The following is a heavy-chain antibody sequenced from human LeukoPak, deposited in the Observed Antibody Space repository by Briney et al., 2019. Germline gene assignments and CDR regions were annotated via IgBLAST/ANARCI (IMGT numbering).Heavy chain of an antibody. CDR1: GYTFTSYG. CDR2: ISAYNGNT. V-gene: IGHV1-18*01. J-gene: IGHJ3*02. Sequence: GASVKVSCKASGYTFTSYGISWVRQAPGQGLEWMGRISAYNGNTNYAQKLQGRVTMTTDTSTSTAYMELRSLRSDDTAVYYCARVNDFWSGNDAFDIWGQGTMVTVSS. D-gene: IGHD3-3*01. CDR3: ARVNDFWSGNDAFDI.